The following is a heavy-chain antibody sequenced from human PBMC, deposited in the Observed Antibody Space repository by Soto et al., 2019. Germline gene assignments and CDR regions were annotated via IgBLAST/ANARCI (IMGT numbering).Heavy chain of an antibody. J-gene: IGHJ6*03. CDR3: ARNFWSGYYPPTPYYYYMDV. Sequence: PSETLSLTCTVSGDSISSYYWGWIRQPPGKGLEWIGYIYYSGSTNYNPSLKSRVTISVDTSKNQFSLKLSSVTAADTAVYYCARNFWSGYYPPTPYYYYMDVWGKGTTVTVSS. V-gene: IGHV4-59*08. CDR2: IYYSGST. D-gene: IGHD3-3*01. CDR1: GDSISSYY.